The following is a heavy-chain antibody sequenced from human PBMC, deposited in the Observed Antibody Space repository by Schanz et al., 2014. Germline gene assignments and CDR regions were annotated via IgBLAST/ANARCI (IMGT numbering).Heavy chain of an antibody. D-gene: IGHD3-10*01. CDR1: GGTFSSYT. J-gene: IGHJ4*02. CDR2: IIPVLNIA. CDR3: ARGRGFYDY. V-gene: IGHV1-69*02. Sequence: QLQLVQSGAEVKKPGSSVKVSCKLSGGTFSSYTISWMRQAPGQGLEWMGKIIPVLNIATYAQRFQGRVSITADTSTNTAYMELSSLTSEDTAVHHCARGRGFYDYWGQGTLVTVSS.